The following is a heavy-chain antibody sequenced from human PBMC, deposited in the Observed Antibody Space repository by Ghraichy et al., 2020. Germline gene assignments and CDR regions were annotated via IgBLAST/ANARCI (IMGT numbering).Heavy chain of an antibody. Sequence: GGSLRLSCAASGFTFNTYTMNWVRQAPGKGLEWVSSISSGGEYIFYPDSVKGRFTISRDNAKNSLYLQMNSLRAEDTAVYYCARVDASYLGFDYWGQGTLGTVSS. CDR1: GFTFNTYT. V-gene: IGHV3-21*01. J-gene: IGHJ4*02. D-gene: IGHD1-26*01. CDR3: ARVDASYLGFDY. CDR2: ISSGGEYI.